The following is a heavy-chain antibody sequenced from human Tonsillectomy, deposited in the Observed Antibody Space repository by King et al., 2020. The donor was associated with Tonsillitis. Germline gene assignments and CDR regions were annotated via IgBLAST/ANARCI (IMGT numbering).Heavy chain of an antibody. CDR2: IRSKANSFAT. Sequence: VQLVESGGGLVQPGGSLKLSCAASRFTFSGSAMHWVCQASGKGLEWVGRIRSKANSFATAYAASVKGRFTISRDDSKNTVYLQMNSLKTEDTAVYYCIRFAAPEYGDYGDYWGQGTLVTVSS. V-gene: IGHV3-73*02. CDR3: IRFAAPEYGDYGDY. D-gene: IGHD4-17*01. J-gene: IGHJ4*02. CDR1: RFTFSGSA.